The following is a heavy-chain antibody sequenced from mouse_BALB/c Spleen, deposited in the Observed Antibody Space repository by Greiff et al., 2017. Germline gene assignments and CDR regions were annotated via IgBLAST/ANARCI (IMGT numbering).Heavy chain of an antibody. CDR2: INPSNGGT. D-gene: IGHD2-4*01. J-gene: IGHJ4*01. Sequence: QVQLQQSGAELVKPGASVKLSCKASGYTFTSYYMNWVKQRPGQGLEWIGEINPSNGGTNFNEKFKSKATLTVDKSSSTAYMQLSSLTSEDSAVYYCTRGDYRDYYAMDYWGQGTSVTVSS. V-gene: IGHV1S81*02. CDR1: GYTFTSYY. CDR3: TRGDYRDYYAMDY.